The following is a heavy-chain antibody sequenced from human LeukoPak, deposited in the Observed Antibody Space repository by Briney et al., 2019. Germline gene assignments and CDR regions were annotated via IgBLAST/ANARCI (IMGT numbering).Heavy chain of an antibody. J-gene: IGHJ4*02. CDR2: IYYSGST. D-gene: IGHD3-22*01. CDR3: ARGPHYYDSSGYALYYFDY. V-gene: IGHV4-59*01. Sequence: SETLSLTCTVSGGSISSYYWSWIRQPPGKGLEWIGYIYYSGSTNYNPSLKSRVTISVDTSKNQFSLKLSSVTAADTAVYYRARGPHYYDSSGYALYYFDYWGQGTLVTVSS. CDR1: GGSISSYY.